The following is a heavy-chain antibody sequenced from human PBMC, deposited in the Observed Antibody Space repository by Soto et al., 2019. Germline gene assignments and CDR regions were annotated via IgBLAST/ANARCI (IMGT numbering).Heavy chain of an antibody. CDR3: ARESATTPYYFDY. CDR2: IYYSGST. D-gene: IGHD2-15*01. J-gene: IGHJ4*02. CDR1: GGSISSYY. V-gene: IGHV4-59*01. Sequence: SETLSLTCTVSGGSISSYYWSWIRQPPGKGLEWIGYIYYSGSTNYNPSLKSRVTISVDTSKNQFSLKLSSVTAADTAVYYCARESATTPYYFDYWGQGTLVTVSS.